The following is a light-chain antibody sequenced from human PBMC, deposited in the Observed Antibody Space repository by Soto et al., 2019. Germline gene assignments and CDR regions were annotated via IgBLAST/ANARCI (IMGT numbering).Light chain of an antibody. CDR2: GAS. Sequence: EIVMTQSPATLSVSPGERATLSCRPSQAVSSNLAWYQQKPGQAPRLLIYGASTRATGIPARFSGSGSGTEFTLTISSLLSEDFAVYYCQQYNDWPPFTFGPGTRVDIK. V-gene: IGKV3-15*01. CDR1: QAVSSN. J-gene: IGKJ3*01. CDR3: QQYNDWPPFT.